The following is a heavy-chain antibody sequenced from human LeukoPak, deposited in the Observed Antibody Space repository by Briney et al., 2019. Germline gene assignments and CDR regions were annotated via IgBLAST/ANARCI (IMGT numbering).Heavy chain of an antibody. J-gene: IGHJ6*03. CDR2: IIPIFGTA. Sequence: ASVRVSCKASGGTFSSYAISWVRQAPGQGLEWMGGIIPIFGTANYAQKFQGRVTITADESTSTAYMELSSLRSEDTAVYYCAAGRNTDPEFYYYMDVRGKGTTVTVSS. CDR3: AAGRNTDPEFYYYMDV. V-gene: IGHV1-69*01. D-gene: IGHD6-13*01. CDR1: GGTFSSYA.